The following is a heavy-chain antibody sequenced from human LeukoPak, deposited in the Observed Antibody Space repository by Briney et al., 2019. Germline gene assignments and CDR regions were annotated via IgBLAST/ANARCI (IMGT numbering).Heavy chain of an antibody. CDR3: ARDADSRAYYYMDV. J-gene: IGHJ6*03. CDR1: GYTFTGYY. V-gene: IGHV1-2*02. D-gene: IGHD6-13*01. CDR2: INPNSGGT. Sequence: ASVKVSCKASGYTFTGYYMHWVRQAPGQGLAWMGWINPNSGGTNYAQKFQGRVTMTRDTSISTAYMELSRLRSDDTAVYYCARDADSRAYYYMDVWGKGTTVTVSS.